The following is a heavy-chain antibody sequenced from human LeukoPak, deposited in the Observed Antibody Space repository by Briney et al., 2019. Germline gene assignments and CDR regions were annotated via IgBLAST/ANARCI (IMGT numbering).Heavy chain of an antibody. D-gene: IGHD5-24*01. Sequence: GGPLRLSCAASGFTFSSYEMNWVRQAPGKGLEWVSYISSSGSTIYYADSVKGRFTISRDNAKNSLYLQMNSLRAEDTAVYYCARPVDDGFDIWGQGTMVTVSS. V-gene: IGHV3-48*03. CDR2: ISSSGSTI. CDR1: GFTFSSYE. CDR3: ARPVDDGFDI. J-gene: IGHJ3*02.